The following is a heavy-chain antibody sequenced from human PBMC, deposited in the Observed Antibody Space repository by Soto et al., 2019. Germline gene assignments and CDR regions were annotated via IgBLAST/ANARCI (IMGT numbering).Heavy chain of an antibody. Sequence: GGSLRLSCAASGFTFSSYGMHWVRQAPGKGLEWVAVIWYDGSNKYYADSVKGRFTISRDNSKNTLYLQMNSLRAEDTAVYYCARSDTVKGYYYYGMDVWGQGTTVTVSS. CDR1: GFTFSSYG. D-gene: IGHD4-17*01. CDR2: IWYDGSNK. CDR3: ARSDTVKGYYYYGMDV. J-gene: IGHJ6*02. V-gene: IGHV3-33*01.